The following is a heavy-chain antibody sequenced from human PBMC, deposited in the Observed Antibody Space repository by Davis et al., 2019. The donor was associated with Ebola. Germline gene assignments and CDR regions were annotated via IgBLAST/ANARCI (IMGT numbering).Heavy chain of an antibody. CDR1: GFTFSGSA. Sequence: GGSLRLSCAASGFTFSGSAMHWVCHASGKGLEWVGRIRSKANSYATAYAASVKGRFTISRDDSKNTAYLQMNSLKTEDTAVYYCSGSGGSNDYWGQGTLVTVSS. V-gene: IGHV3-73*01. D-gene: IGHD1-26*01. CDR3: SGSGGSNDY. J-gene: IGHJ4*02. CDR2: IRSKANSYAT.